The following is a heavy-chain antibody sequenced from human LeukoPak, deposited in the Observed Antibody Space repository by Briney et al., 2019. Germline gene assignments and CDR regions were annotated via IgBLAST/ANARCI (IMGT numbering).Heavy chain of an antibody. CDR1: GYTFTSYG. Sequence: ASVKVSCKASGYTFTSYGISWVRQAPGQGLEWMGWISAYNGNTNYAQKLQGRVTMTTDTSTSTAYMELRSLRSDDTAVYYCARDGGTVVTPELNPYYYYYMDVWGKGTTVTVSS. CDR2: ISAYNGNT. D-gene: IGHD4-23*01. J-gene: IGHJ6*03. V-gene: IGHV1-18*01. CDR3: ARDGGTVVTPELNPYYYYYMDV.